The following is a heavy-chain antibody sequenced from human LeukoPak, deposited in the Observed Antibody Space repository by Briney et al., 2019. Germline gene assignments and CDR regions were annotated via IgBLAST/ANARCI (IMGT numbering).Heavy chain of an antibody. V-gene: IGHV3-48*03. CDR2: ISSSSSTI. J-gene: IGHJ4*02. Sequence: PGGSLRLSCVASGFTFSSYEMNWVRQAPGKGLEWVSYISSSSSTIYYADSVKGRFTISRDNAENSLYLQMNSLRDEDTAVYYCARPKYSGSYYCDYWGQGTLVTVSS. CDR1: GFTFSSYE. D-gene: IGHD1-26*01. CDR3: ARPKYSGSYYCDY.